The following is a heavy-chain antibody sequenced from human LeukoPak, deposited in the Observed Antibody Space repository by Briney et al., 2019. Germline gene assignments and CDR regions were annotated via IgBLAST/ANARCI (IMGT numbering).Heavy chain of an antibody. CDR1: GGSISSSSYY. CDR3: ATGIAVAGIFSDY. CDR2: IYYIGST. Sequence: SETLSLTCTVSGGSISSSSYYWGWIRQPPGKGLEWIGSIYYIGSTYYNPSLKSRVTISVDTSKNQFSLNLDSVTAADTAVYYCATGIAVAGIFSDYWGQGTLVTVSS. D-gene: IGHD6-19*01. V-gene: IGHV4-39*01. J-gene: IGHJ4*02.